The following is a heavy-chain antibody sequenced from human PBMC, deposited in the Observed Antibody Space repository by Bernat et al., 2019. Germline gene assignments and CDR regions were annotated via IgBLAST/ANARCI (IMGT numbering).Heavy chain of an antibody. CDR2: IRSSGSSI. CDR3: ARGGYCSGGICYSFNAFDI. Sequence: EEQQVESGGGLVQPGGSLRLSCAASGFTFRNHEMNWVRQAPGKGLEWISYIRSSGSSIYYADSVKGRFTISRDDAKTSLYLEMNSLRADDTAVYYCARGGYCSGGICYSFNAFDIWGQGTMVTVSS. CDR1: GFTFRNHE. J-gene: IGHJ3*02. D-gene: IGHD2-15*01. V-gene: IGHV3-48*03.